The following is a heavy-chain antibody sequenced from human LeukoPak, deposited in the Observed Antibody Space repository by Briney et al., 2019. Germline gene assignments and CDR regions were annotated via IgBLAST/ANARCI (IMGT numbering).Heavy chain of an antibody. CDR3: ARGTYDILTGYLHYGMDA. V-gene: IGHV4-59*01. CDR2: IYYSGST. J-gene: IGHJ6*02. D-gene: IGHD3-9*01. Sequence: SETLSLTCTVSGGSISSYYWNWIRQPPGKGLEWIGYIYYSGSTNYNPSLKSRVTISVHTSTNQFSLKLSSVTAADTAVYYCARGTYDILTGYLHYGMDAWGQGTTGTVSS. CDR1: GGSISSYY.